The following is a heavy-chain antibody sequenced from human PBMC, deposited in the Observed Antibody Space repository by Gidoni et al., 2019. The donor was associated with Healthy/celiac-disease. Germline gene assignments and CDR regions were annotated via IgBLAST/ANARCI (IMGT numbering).Heavy chain of an antibody. Sequence: EVQLLESGGGLVQPGGSLRLSCAASGFTFSSYAMSWVRQAPGKGLEWVSAISVSGGSTYYADSVKGRFTISRDNSKNTLYLQMNSLRAEDTAVYYCAKDLRVGDYYDSSGYYNDAFDIWGQGTMVTVSS. CDR1: GFTFSSYA. CDR2: ISVSGGST. CDR3: AKDLRVGDYYDSSGYYNDAFDI. D-gene: IGHD3-22*01. V-gene: IGHV3-23*01. J-gene: IGHJ3*02.